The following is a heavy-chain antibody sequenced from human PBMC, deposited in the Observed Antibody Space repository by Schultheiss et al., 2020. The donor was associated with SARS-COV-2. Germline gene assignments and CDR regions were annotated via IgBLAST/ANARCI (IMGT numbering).Heavy chain of an antibody. CDR3: AAGVAFDY. J-gene: IGHJ4*02. CDR1: GFTFSSYA. D-gene: IGHD5-12*01. V-gene: IGHV3-23*03. Sequence: GESLKISCAASGFTFSSYAMSWVRQAPGKGLEWVSVIYSGGSTYYADSVKGRFTISRDNSKNTLYLQMNSLRAEDTAVYYCAAGVAFDYWGQGTLVTVSS. CDR2: IYSGGST.